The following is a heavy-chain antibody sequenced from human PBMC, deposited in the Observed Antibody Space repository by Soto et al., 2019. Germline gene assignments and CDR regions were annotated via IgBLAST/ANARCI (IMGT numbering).Heavy chain of an antibody. CDR3: ARXAVXXATIHVFDY. D-gene: IGHD3-10*01. CDR2: ISYDGSNK. V-gene: IGHV3-30-3*01. Sequence: QVQLVESGGGVVQPGRSLRLSCAASGFTFSSYAMHWVRXXXXXXXXXVAVISYDGSNKYYADSVKGRFTISRDNSKXXXXXXXXSXXXXXXXVXYCARXAVXXATIHVFDYWGQGTLVTVSS. J-gene: IGHJ4*02. CDR1: GFTFSSYA.